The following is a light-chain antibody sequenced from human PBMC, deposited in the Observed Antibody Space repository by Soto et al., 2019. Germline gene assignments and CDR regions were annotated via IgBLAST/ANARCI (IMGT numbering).Light chain of an antibody. V-gene: IGKV3-20*01. CDR1: QSVSSGY. Sequence: EIVLTQSPGTLSLSPGERATLSCRASQSVSSGYLGWYQQKPGQAPRLLIYGASSRATGIPDRFSGSGSGTDFTLTISRLEPEDFAVYYCQQYGSSPYTFGQGTNLEIK. CDR2: GAS. J-gene: IGKJ2*01. CDR3: QQYGSSPYT.